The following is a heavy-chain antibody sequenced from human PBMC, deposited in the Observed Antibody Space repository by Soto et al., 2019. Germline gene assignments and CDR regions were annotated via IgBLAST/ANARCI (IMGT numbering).Heavy chain of an antibody. Sequence: QVQLVQSGAEVKKPGASVKVSYKASGYTFTSYAMHWVRQAPGQRLEWMGWINAGNGNTKYSQKFQGRVTITRDTSASTAYMELSSLRSEDTAVYYCARDSEGIAVAGTNWFDPWGQGTLVTVSS. CDR3: ARDSEGIAVAGTNWFDP. D-gene: IGHD6-19*01. CDR2: INAGNGNT. V-gene: IGHV1-3*01. CDR1: GYTFTSYA. J-gene: IGHJ5*02.